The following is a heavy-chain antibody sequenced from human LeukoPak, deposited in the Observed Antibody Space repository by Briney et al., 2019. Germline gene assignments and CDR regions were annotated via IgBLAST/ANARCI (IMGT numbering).Heavy chain of an antibody. CDR3: ARDARGWSGFDY. V-gene: IGHV4-4*07. Sequence: PSETLSLTCSVSGGSISSYYWSWIRQPAGKGREWIGRIYTTGNTDYNPSLKSRVTMSVDTSKNQFSLNLSSVTAADTAVYYCARDARGWSGFDYWGQGTLVAVPS. CDR1: GGSISSYY. CDR2: IYTTGNT. D-gene: IGHD3-3*01. J-gene: IGHJ4*02.